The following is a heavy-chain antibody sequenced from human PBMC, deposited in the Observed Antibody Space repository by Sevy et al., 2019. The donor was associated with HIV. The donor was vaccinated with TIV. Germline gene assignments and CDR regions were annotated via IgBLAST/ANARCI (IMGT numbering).Heavy chain of an antibody. V-gene: IGHV3-74*01. CDR1: GFTFSTYA. Sequence: GGSLRLSCAGSGFTFSTYAMSWVRQAPGKGLEWVSRINSDGSSTSYADSVKGRFTISRDNAKNTLYLQMNSLRAEDTAVYYCARDKGADYDFWSGYSFNNWFDPWGQGTLVTVSS. CDR2: INSDGSST. D-gene: IGHD3-3*01. CDR3: ARDKGADYDFWSGYSFNNWFDP. J-gene: IGHJ5*02.